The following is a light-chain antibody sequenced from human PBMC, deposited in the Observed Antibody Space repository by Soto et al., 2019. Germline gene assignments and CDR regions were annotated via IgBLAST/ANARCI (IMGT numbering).Light chain of an antibody. V-gene: IGKV3D-7*01. J-gene: IGKJ4*01. CDR2: GAS. CDR1: QSVTSIY. CDR3: QQNYNLPVT. Sequence: EIVMTQSPATLSLSPGERATLSCRASQSVTSIYLSWYQQKPGQAPRLLIFGASTRATGIPARFSGSGSGIDFTLTISSLQPEDFAVYYCQQNYNLPVTFCGGTKVEIK.